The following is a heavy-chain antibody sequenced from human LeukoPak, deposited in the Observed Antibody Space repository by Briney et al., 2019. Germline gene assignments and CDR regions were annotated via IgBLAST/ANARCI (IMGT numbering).Heavy chain of an antibody. CDR1: GFTFSSYA. V-gene: IGHV3-30*04. J-gene: IGHJ4*02. Sequence: PGRSLRLSCAASGFTFSSYAMHWVRQAPGKGLEWVAVISYDGSNKYYADSVKGRFTISRDNSKNTLYLQMNSLRAEDTAVYYCARDIGGGYYDSSGYYLGYWGQGTLVTVSS. CDR3: ARDIGGGYYDSSGYYLGY. CDR2: ISYDGSNK. D-gene: IGHD3-22*01.